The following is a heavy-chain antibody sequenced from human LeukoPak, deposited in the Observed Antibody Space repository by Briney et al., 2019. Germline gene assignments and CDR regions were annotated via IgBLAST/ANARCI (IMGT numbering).Heavy chain of an antibody. CDR3: ARVHGWGSYSPAQGSFDI. CDR2: LFYSGNT. V-gene: IGHV4-30-4*07. Sequence: SETLSLTCAVSGGSISSGSYSWSWIRQPTGKGLEWIGYLFYSGNTYYNPSLKSRVTISVDTSKNQFSLKLSSVTAADTAVYYCARVHGWGSYSPAQGSFDIWGQGTMVTVSS. J-gene: IGHJ3*02. D-gene: IGHD1-26*01. CDR1: GGSISSGSYS.